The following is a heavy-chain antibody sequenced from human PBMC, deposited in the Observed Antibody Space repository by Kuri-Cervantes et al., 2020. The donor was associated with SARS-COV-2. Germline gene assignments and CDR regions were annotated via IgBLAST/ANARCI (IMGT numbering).Heavy chain of an antibody. J-gene: IGHJ3*02. V-gene: IGHV4-31*02. CDR2: IYYSGST. CDR1: GGSISSGGYY. D-gene: IGHD2-2*01. Sequence: LRLSCAVSGGSISSGGYYWSWIRQHPGKGLEWIGYIYYSGSTYYNPSLRSRVTISVDTSKNQFSLKLSSVTAADTAVYYCARAPAYAGGAFEIWGQGTMVTVSS. CDR3: ARAPAYAGGAFEI.